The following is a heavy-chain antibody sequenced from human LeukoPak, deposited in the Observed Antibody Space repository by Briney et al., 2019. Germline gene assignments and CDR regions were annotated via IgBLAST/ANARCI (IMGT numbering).Heavy chain of an antibody. CDR2: ISGSGGST. J-gene: IGHJ6*02. D-gene: IGHD6-13*01. CDR1: GFTFSSYA. V-gene: IGHV3-23*01. CDR3: AKDGRGSSSWPSPGVGYYGMDV. Sequence: GGSLRLSCAAPGFTFSSYAMSWVRQAPGKGLEWVSAISGSGGSTYYADSVKGRFTISRDNSKNTLYLQMNSLRAEDTAVYYCAKDGRGSSSWPSPGVGYYGMDVWGQGTTVTVSS.